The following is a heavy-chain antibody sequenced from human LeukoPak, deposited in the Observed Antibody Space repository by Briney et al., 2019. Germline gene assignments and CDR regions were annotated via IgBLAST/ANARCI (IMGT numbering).Heavy chain of an antibody. Sequence: SETLSLTCTVSGGSISSYYWSWIRQPPGKGLEWIGYIYYSGSTNYNPSLKSRVTISVDTSKNQFSLKLSSVTAADTAVYYCAREGRYYGSGSYYSWDNWFDPWGQGTLVTVSS. CDR1: GGSISSYY. CDR3: AREGRYYGSGSYYSWDNWFDP. V-gene: IGHV4-59*01. J-gene: IGHJ5*02. CDR2: IYYSGST. D-gene: IGHD3-10*01.